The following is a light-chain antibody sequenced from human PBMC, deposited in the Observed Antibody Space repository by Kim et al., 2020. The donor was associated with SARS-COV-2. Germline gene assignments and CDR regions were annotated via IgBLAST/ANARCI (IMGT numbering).Light chain of an antibody. CDR2: GDS. V-gene: IGLV3-9*01. J-gene: IGLJ3*02. CDR3: QVWDSSTAWV. CDR1: NIGSKN. Sequence: ALGQTARITCGGNNIGSKNVHWYQQKPGQAPVLVIYGDSNRPSGIPERFSGSNSGNTATLTISRAQAGDEADYYCQVWDSSTAWVFGGGTQLTVL.